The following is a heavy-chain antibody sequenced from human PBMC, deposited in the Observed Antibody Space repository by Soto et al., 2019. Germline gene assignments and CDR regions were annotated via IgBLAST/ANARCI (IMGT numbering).Heavy chain of an antibody. V-gene: IGHV1-69*01. CDR3: ARTQGSSTSLEIYYYYYCGMDV. CDR2: IIPISDTT. Sequence: QVQLVQSGAEVKKPGSSVKVSCKASGGTFSSYAISWVRQAPGQGLEWMGGIIPISDTTNYAQKFQGRVTTTADDTTSTAYMELSSLRSEDTAVYYCARTQGSSTSLEIYYYYYCGMDVWGQGTTFPVSS. J-gene: IGHJ6*02. D-gene: IGHD2-2*01. CDR1: GGTFSSYA.